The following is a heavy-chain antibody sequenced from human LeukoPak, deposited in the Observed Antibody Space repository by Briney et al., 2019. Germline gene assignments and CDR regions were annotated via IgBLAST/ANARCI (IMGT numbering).Heavy chain of an antibody. CDR1: GGFNTHYY. Sequence: PSETLSLTCSVSGGFNTHYYWSWIQQPPGKGLESIGYIYYSGNTNYNPSLKSRVTISVDTSKNQFSLKLSSVTAADTAVYYCARDSLGIGLDYWGQGTLVTVSS. CDR3: ARDSLGIGLDY. CDR2: IYYSGNT. V-gene: IGHV4-59*01. J-gene: IGHJ4*02. D-gene: IGHD7-27*01.